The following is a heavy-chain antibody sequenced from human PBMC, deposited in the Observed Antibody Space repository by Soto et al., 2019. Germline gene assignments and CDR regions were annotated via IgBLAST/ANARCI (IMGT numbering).Heavy chain of an antibody. CDR3: ARGWGYDTSDYYYAY. V-gene: IGHV1-69*01. Sequence: QVQLVQSGAEVRKPGSSVKVSCKASGGTFSRHAISWVRQAPGQGLEWMGGIIPIFCTANHAQKFQGRVTIIADEATSTADMELSSLRSEDTAIYYCARGWGYDTSDYYYAYWGQGTLVIVSS. CDR1: GGTFSRHA. J-gene: IGHJ4*02. D-gene: IGHD3-22*01. CDR2: IIPIFCTA.